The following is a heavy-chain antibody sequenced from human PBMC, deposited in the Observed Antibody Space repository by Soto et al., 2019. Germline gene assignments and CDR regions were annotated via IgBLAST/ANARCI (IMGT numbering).Heavy chain of an antibody. CDR2: INHSGST. CDR1: GGSFSGYY. Sequence: PSETLSLTCAVYGGSFSGYYWSWIRQPPGKGLEWIGEINHSGSTNYNPSLKSRVTISVDTSKNQFSLKLSSVTAADTAVYYCASQRVMGIAAASDGMHDYWGQGTLVTVSS. D-gene: IGHD6-13*01. CDR3: ASQRVMGIAAASDGMHDY. V-gene: IGHV4-34*01. J-gene: IGHJ4*02.